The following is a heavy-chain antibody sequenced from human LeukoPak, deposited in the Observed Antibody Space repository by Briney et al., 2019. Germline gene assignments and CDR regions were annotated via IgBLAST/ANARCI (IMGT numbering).Heavy chain of an antibody. D-gene: IGHD1-26*01. V-gene: IGHV4-31*03. CDR1: GGSISSGGYY. J-gene: IGHJ6*02. CDR2: IYYSGST. Sequence: PSQTLSLTCTVSGGSISSGGYYWSWIRQHPGKGLEWIGYIYYSGSTYYNPSLKSRVTISVDTSKNQFSPKLSSVTAADTAVYYCARGRSNYYGMDVWGQGALVTVSS. CDR3: ARGRSNYYGMDV.